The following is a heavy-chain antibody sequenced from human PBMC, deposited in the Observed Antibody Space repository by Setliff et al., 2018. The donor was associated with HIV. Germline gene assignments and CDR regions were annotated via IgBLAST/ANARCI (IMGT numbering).Heavy chain of an antibody. CDR1: GYTFNSYG. CDR3: ARVPPRSVSYYTAWPTISAFDM. CDR2: ISPYNGNT. V-gene: IGHV1-18*01. J-gene: IGHJ3*02. D-gene: IGHD3-10*01. Sequence: WASVKVSCKPSGYTFNSYGITWVRQAPGQGLEWMGWISPYNGNTIYAEKFQDRVSMTTDTSTSTANMELRSLRSGDTAVYYCARVPPRSVSYYTAWPTISAFDMWGQGTMVTVSS.